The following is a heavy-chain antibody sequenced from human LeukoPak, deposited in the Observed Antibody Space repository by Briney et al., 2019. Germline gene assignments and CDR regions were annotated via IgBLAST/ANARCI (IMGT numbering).Heavy chain of an antibody. J-gene: IGHJ4*02. CDR2: IYHSGST. Sequence: TLSLTCAVSGGSISSGGYSWSWIRQPPGKGLEWIGYIYHSGSTYYTPSLKSRVTISIDKSKNQFSLKLSSVTAADTAVYYCARTVIVQATVYFDYWGQGTLVTVSS. V-gene: IGHV4-30-2*01. D-gene: IGHD4-11*01. CDR1: GGSISSGGYS. CDR3: ARTVIVQATVYFDY.